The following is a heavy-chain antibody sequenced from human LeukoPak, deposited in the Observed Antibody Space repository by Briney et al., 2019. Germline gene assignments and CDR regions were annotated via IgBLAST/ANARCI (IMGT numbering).Heavy chain of an antibody. V-gene: IGHV3-66*01. Sequence: GGSLRLSCAASGFTVSSNYMSWVRQAPGKGLEWVSVIYSGGSTYYADSVKGRFTISRDNSKNTLYLQMNSLRAEDTAVYYCARDTGGYCSSTSCYSAFDIWGQGTMVTVSS. J-gene: IGHJ3*02. CDR2: IYSGGST. CDR1: GFTVSSNY. CDR3: ARDTGGYCSSTSCYSAFDI. D-gene: IGHD2-2*02.